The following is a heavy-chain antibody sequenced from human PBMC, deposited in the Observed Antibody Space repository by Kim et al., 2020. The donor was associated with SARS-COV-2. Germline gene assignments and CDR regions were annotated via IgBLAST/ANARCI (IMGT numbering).Heavy chain of an antibody. V-gene: IGHV4-34*01. J-gene: IGHJ4*02. D-gene: IGHD5-18*01. CDR3: ARLGRGYSYGSFDY. CDR1: GGSFSGYY. Sequence: SETLSLTCAVYGGSFSGYYWSWIRQPPGKGLEWIGEINHSGSTNYNPSLKSRVTISVDTSKNQFSLKLSSVTAADTAVYYCARLGRGYSYGSFDYWGQGTLVTVSS. CDR2: INHSGST.